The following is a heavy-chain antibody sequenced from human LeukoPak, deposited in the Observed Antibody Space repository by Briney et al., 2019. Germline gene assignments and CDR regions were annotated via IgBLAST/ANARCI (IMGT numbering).Heavy chain of an antibody. CDR2: IYHSGST. CDR3: ASIVEDYYYYMDV. V-gene: IGHV4-38-2*02. Sequence: SETLSHTCTVSGYSISSGYYWGWIRQPPGKGLEWIGSIYHSGSTYYNPSLKSRVTISVDTSKNQFSLKLSSVTAADTAVYYCASIVEDYYYYMDVWGKGTTVTVSS. D-gene: IGHD3-16*02. J-gene: IGHJ6*03. CDR1: GYSISSGYY.